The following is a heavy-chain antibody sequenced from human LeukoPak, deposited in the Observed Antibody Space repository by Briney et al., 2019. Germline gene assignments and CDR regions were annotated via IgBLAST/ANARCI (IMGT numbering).Heavy chain of an antibody. V-gene: IGHV5-51*01. CDR3: ARLFTAMVSVGAFDV. D-gene: IGHD5-18*01. J-gene: IGHJ3*01. Sequence: GESLKISCKSSGYTFTNYWIAWARQMPGKGLELMGIFHPGDSDTRYMPSSQGPVTVSADQSTSTAYLQWTSLKASDTAMYFCARLFTAMVSVGAFDVWGQGTMVTVSS. CDR1: GYTFTNYW. CDR2: FHPGDSDT.